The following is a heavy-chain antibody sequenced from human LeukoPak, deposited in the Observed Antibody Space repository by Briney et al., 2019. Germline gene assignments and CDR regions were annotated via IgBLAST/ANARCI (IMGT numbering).Heavy chain of an antibody. J-gene: IGHJ5*02. CDR1: GRSFSGDY. V-gene: IGHV4-34*01. CDR3: AIFRWGHNWFDP. Sequence: SETLSLTCAVYGRSFSGDYWSWIRQPPGKGLEWIGEINHSGSTNYNPSLKSRVTISLDTSNSQFSLKLSSVTAAYTAVYYCAIFRWGHNWFDPWGQGTLVTVSS. CDR2: INHSGST. D-gene: IGHD3-16*01.